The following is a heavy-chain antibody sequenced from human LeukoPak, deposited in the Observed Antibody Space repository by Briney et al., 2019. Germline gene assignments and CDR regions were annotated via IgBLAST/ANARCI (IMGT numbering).Heavy chain of an antibody. Sequence: SETLSLTCTVSGGSISSYYWSWIRQPPGKGLEWIGYIYYSGSTNYNPSLKSRVTISVHTSKNQFSLKLSSVTAADTAVYYCARGVTATTLFDYWGQGTLVTVSS. D-gene: IGHD2-21*02. CDR3: ARGVTATTLFDY. CDR1: GGSISSYY. CDR2: IYYSGST. J-gene: IGHJ4*02. V-gene: IGHV4-59*01.